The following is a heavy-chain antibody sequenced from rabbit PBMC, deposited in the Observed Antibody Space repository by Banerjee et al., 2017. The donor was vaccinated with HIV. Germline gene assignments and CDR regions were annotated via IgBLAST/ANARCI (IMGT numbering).Heavy chain of an antibody. D-gene: IGHD6-1*01. Sequence: QSLEESGGDLVKPGASLTLTCTASGFSFSNGYVMCWVRQAPGKGLEWIACINTISGDTVYATWAKGRFTISKASWTTVTLQMTSLTAADTATYFCAREEYVGYGYANLWGQGTLVTVS. CDR3: AREEYVGYGYANL. CDR2: INTISGDT. V-gene: IGHV1S40*01. CDR1: GFSFSNGYV. J-gene: IGHJ4*01.